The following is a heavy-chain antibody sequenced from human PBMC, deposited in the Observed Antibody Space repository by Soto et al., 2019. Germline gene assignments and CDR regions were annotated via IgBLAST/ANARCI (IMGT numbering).Heavy chain of an antibody. J-gene: IGHJ6*02. CDR2: INHSGST. V-gene: IGHV4-34*01. Sequence: SETLSLTCAVYGGSFSGYYWSWIRQPPGKGLEWIGEINHSGSTNYNPSLKSRVTIAVDTSKNQFSLKLSSVTAADTAVYYCARTVLLWFGESSYSYYYSGMDVWGQGTTVTVSS. CDR1: GGSFSGYY. D-gene: IGHD3-10*01. CDR3: ARTVLLWFGESSYSYYYSGMDV.